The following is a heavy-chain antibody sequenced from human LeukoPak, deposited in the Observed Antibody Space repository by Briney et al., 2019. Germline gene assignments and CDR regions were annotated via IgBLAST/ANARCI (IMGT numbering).Heavy chain of an antibody. D-gene: IGHD3-9*01. J-gene: IGHJ6*02. V-gene: IGHV3-48*01. CDR3: TRDLMDYDVSTGLHHYYMDV. Sequence: PGGSLRLSCAASGFTFITYNMNWVRQAPGKGLEWVSYISSSGTAMHYADSVRGRLSISRDNAKNSLYLQMNTLRVEDTAVYYCTRDLMDYDVSTGLHHYYMDVWGQGTTVTVSS. CDR1: GFTFITYN. CDR2: ISSSGTAM.